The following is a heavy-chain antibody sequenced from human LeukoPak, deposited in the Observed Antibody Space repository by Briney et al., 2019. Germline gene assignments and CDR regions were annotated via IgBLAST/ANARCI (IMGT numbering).Heavy chain of an antibody. Sequence: GESPKISCKGSGYSFTSYWIGWVRQMPGKGLEWMGIIYPGDSDTRYSPSFQGQVTISADKSISTAYLQWSSLKASDTAMYYCARHDSSGFHYYYYMDVWGKGTTVTVSS. CDR1: GYSFTSYW. V-gene: IGHV5-51*01. CDR3: ARHDSSGFHYYYYMDV. J-gene: IGHJ6*03. D-gene: IGHD3-22*01. CDR2: IYPGDSDT.